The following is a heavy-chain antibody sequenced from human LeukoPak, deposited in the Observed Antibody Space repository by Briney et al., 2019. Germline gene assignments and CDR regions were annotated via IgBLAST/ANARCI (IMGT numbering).Heavy chain of an antibody. CDR2: INVGNGNT. CDR3: ARERGQGRYDY. Sequence: ASVKVSCKASGYTFTSYAIHWVRQAPGQRLEWMGWINVGNGNTKYSQKLQGRVTITRDTSASTAYTELSSLRSEDTAVYYCARERGQGRYDYWGQGTLVTVSS. V-gene: IGHV1-3*01. CDR1: GYTFTSYA. J-gene: IGHJ4*02.